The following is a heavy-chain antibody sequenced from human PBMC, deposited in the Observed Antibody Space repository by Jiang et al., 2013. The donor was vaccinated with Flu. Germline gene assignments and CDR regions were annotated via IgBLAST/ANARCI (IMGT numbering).Heavy chain of an antibody. V-gene: IGHV3-33*08. CDR1: GFTFSSYG. CDR3: ARDRHTTNEYFDY. D-gene: IGHD2/OR15-2a*01. CDR2: IWYDGSNN. J-gene: IGHJ4*02. Sequence: RSLRLSCAASGFTFSSYGMHWVRQAPGKGLEWVAVIWYDGSNNYYADSVKGRFTISRDNSKNTLYLQMNSLRAEDTAVYYCARDRHTTNEYFDYWGQGTLVTVSS.